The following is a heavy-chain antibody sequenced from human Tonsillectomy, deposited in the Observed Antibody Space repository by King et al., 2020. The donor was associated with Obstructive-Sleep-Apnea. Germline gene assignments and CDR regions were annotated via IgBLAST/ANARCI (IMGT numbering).Heavy chain of an antibody. Sequence: QLVQSGGGLVKPGGSLRLSCAASGFTFSSYSMNWVRQAPGKGLEWGSSISSSSSYIYYADSVKGRFTISRDNAKNSLYLQMNSLRAEDTAVYYCASGGEFLWSGYGDGGWFDPWGQGTLVSVSS. CDR1: GFTFSSYS. V-gene: IGHV3-21*01. CDR2: ISSSSSYI. D-gene: IGHD3-3*01. J-gene: IGHJ5*02. CDR3: ASGGEFLWSGYGDGGWFDP.